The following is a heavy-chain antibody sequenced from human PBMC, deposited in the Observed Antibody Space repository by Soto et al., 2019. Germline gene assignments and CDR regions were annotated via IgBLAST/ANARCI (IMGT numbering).Heavy chain of an antibody. D-gene: IGHD3-10*01. CDR3: AKVEAGDLLPQGF. J-gene: IGHJ4*01. Sequence: EVQLLESGGRFVQPGGSLRLSCAASGFTFSSFAMSWVRQAPGKGLEWVSAISGSGDSTYYADSVKGRFTVSRDNSKNTLYQQMDNLRVEDTAVFYCAKVEAGDLLPQGFWGQGTLVTAS. V-gene: IGHV3-23*01. CDR2: ISGSGDST. CDR1: GFTFSSFA.